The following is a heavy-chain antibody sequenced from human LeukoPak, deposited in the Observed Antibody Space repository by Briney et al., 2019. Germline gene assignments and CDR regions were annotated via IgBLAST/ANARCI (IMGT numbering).Heavy chain of an antibody. Sequence: PGGSLRLSCAASGFTFDDYAMHWVRQAPGEGLEWVSLISWDGGSTYYADSVKGRFTISRDNSKNSLYLQMNSLRAEDTALYYCAKSGYYYYMDVWGKGTTVTVSS. V-gene: IGHV3-43D*03. CDR2: ISWDGGST. CDR3: AKSGYYYYMDV. CDR1: GFTFDDYA. J-gene: IGHJ6*03. D-gene: IGHD2-15*01.